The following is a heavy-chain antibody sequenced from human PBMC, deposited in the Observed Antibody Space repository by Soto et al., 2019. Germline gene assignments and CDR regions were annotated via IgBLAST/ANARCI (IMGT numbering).Heavy chain of an antibody. D-gene: IGHD1-20*01. CDR3: ATSNWNFFDY. CDR2: IWNDSSNK. CDR1: GFSFSSYG. V-gene: IGHV3-33*03. Sequence: SGGSLRLSCAASGFSFSSYGMHWVRQAPGKGLEWVAVIWNDSSNKLYPDSVRGRFTVSRDNSESTLFLQMNSLRAEDTAVYYCATSNWNFFDYWGQGALVTVSS. J-gene: IGHJ4*02.